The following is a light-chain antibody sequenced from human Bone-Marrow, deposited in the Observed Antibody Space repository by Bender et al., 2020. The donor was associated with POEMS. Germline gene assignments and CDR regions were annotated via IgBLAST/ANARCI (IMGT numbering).Light chain of an antibody. J-gene: IGLJ3*02. Sequence: QLVVTQSPSASASLGASVKLTCTLSSGHSSSPIAWHQQQPEKGPRFLMKLNSDGSHRKGDGIPDRFSGSSSGAERYLTISSLQSEDEADYYCQTWGTGFWVFGGGTKLTVL. CDR3: QTWGTGFWV. CDR1: SGHSSSP. CDR2: LNSDGSH. V-gene: IGLV4-69*01.